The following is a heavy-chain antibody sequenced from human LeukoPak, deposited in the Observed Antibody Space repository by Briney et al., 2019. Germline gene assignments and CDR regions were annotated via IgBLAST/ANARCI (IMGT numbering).Heavy chain of an antibody. D-gene: IGHD2-2*01. V-gene: IGHV3-21*01. J-gene: IGHJ4*02. Sequence: GGSLRLSCAASGFTFSSDSMNWVRQAPGKGLEWVSSISSSSSYIYYADSVKGRFTISRDNAKNSLYLQMNSLRAEDTAVYYCARDVCSSTSCYAFDYWGQGTLVTVSS. CDR2: ISSSSSYI. CDR1: GFTFSSDS. CDR3: ARDVCSSTSCYAFDY.